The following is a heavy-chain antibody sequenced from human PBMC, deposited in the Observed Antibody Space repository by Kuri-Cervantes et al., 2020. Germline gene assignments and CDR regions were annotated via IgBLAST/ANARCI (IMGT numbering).Heavy chain of an antibody. J-gene: IGHJ4*02. D-gene: IGHD3-16*02. V-gene: IGHV4-38-2*02. Sequence: GSLRLSCAVSGYSISSGYYWGWIRQPPGKGLEWIGSIYQSGSTYDNPSLKSRVTISVDTSKNQFSLKLSSVTAADTAVYYCARDYVWGSYRLIDYWGQGTLVTVSS. CDR2: IYQSGST. CDR3: ARDYVWGSYRLIDY. CDR1: GYSISSGYY.